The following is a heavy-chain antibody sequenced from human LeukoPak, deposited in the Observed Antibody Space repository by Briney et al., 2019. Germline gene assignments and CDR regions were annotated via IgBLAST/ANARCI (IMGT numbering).Heavy chain of an antibody. CDR2: ITTSDGNT. J-gene: IGHJ4*02. Sequence: GGSLRLSCAASGFTFSSYTMSWVRQAPGKGLEWVSTITTSDGNTYYADSVKGRFTVSRDNSKNTLYLQMNSLRAEDTAIYYCAKVLGNSFDYWGQGTLVTVSS. V-gene: IGHV3-23*01. D-gene: IGHD2-15*01. CDR3: AKVLGNSFDY. CDR1: GFTFSSYT.